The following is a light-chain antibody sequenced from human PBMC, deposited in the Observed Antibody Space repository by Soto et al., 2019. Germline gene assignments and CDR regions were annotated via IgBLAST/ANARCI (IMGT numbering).Light chain of an antibody. Sequence: EIQMTQSPSTLSASVGDRVTITCRASQGIAPYFAWFQQKPGQVPTLLTYATTTLQSGVPSRVSGSGSWADFTLTINSLQPEGVGTYYCQKYNSAPLTFGGGTKVEIK. CDR2: ATT. J-gene: IGKJ4*01. CDR1: QGIAPY. V-gene: IGKV1-27*01. CDR3: QKYNSAPLT.